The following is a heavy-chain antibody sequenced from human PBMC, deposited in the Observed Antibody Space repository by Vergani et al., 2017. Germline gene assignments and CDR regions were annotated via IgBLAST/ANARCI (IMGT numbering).Heavy chain of an antibody. V-gene: IGHV1-69*11. CDR1: GGPFKNSA. J-gene: IGHJ2*01. CDR2: IIPFVGTP. D-gene: IGHD2-21*02. CDR3: ARDLLGGGGDCSACWYFDL. Sequence: QFQLVHSGAEVKKPGSSVKVSCKASGGPFKNSAFRWGRQVPGQGLEGMGRIIPFVGTPDYAQKFQGRFTIIGEEFTKTVDMQLSKLRSEDTSVYYCARDLLGGGGDCSACWYFDLLGRGTLVTVSS.